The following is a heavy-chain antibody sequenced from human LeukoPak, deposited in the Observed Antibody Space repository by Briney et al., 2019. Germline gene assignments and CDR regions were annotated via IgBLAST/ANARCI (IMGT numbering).Heavy chain of an antibody. J-gene: IGHJ4*02. V-gene: IGHV4-39*01. Sequence: PSETLSLTCTVSGGSISSGTYFWGWIRQPPGECLEWVGSIFYSGATYYNPSLKSRVTMSVDTSKKQFSLKLNSVTAADTAVYYCARHGHKNEYNSPGVDYWGQGTLVTVSS. CDR2: IFYSGAT. D-gene: IGHD1-14*01. CDR1: GGSISSGTYF. CDR3: ARHGHKNEYNSPGVDY.